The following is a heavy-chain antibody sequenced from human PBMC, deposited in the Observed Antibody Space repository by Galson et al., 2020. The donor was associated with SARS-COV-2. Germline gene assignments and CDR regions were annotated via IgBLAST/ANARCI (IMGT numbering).Heavy chain of an antibody. CDR2: IYYSGST. CDR1: GGSISSGGYY. V-gene: IGHV4-31*01. Sequence: SETLSLTCTVSGGSISSGGYYWSWIRQHPGKGLEWIGYIYYSGSTYYNPSLKSQVTISVDTSKNQFSLKLSSVTAADTAVYYCARSRLYDSSGYSPDFDYWGQGTLVTVSS. D-gene: IGHD3-22*01. CDR3: ARSRLYDSSGYSPDFDY. J-gene: IGHJ4*02.